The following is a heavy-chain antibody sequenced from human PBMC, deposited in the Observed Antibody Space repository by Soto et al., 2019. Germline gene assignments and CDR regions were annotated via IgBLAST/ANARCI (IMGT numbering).Heavy chain of an antibody. V-gene: IGHV3-30*18. D-gene: IGHD5-12*01. CDR1: GFSFSSSG. CDR3: AKDAEPYVDILATIRSGYYYNGMDV. J-gene: IGHJ6*02. Sequence: QVQLVESGGGVVQPGRSLRLSCAASGFSFSSSGIHWVRQAPGKGLEWVAVISYDGSDKYYADSVKGRFTISRDKSKNTLYLQMDSLKPEDTAVYYCAKDAEPYVDILATIRSGYYYNGMDVWGQGTTVTVSS. CDR2: ISYDGSDK.